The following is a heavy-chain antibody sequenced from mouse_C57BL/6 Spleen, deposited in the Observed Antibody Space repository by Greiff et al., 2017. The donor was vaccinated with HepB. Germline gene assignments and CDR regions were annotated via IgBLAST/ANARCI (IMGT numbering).Heavy chain of an antibody. CDR1: GFNIKNTY. CDR2: IDPANGNT. D-gene: IGHD2-4*01. J-gene: IGHJ4*01. V-gene: IGHV14-3*01. Sequence: VQLKESVAELVRPGASVKLSCTASGFNIKNTYMHWVKQRPEQGLEWIGRIDPANGNTKYAPKFQGKATITADTSSNTAYLQLSSLTSEDTAIYYCARKSYYDYEYYYAMDYWGQGTSVTVSS. CDR3: ARKSYYDYEYYYAMDY.